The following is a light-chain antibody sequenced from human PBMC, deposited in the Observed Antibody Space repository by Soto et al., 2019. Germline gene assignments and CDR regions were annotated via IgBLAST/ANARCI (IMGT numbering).Light chain of an antibody. CDR1: SSDVGRYSL. V-gene: IGLV2-23*01. Sequence: QSVLTQPASVSGSPGQSITISCTGTSSDVGRYSLVSWYQQHPGKAPKLMVSEHHKRPSGVSNRFSGSKSGNTASLTISELQTEDEADYYCCSYAGSNTWVFGTGTKVTVL. J-gene: IGLJ1*01. CDR3: CSYAGSNTWV. CDR2: EHH.